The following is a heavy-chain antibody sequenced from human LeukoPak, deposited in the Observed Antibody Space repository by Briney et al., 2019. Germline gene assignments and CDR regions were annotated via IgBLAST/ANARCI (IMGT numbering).Heavy chain of an antibody. CDR2: ISWNSGSI. CDR1: GFTFDDYA. V-gene: IGHV3-9*01. J-gene: IGHJ6*02. Sequence: TGGSLRLSCAASGFTFDDYAMHWVRQAPGKGLEWVSGISWNSGSIGYADSVKGRFTISRDNAKNSLYLQMNSLRAEDTALYYCAKDSSQYYYYCMDVWGQGTTVTVSS. CDR3: AKDSSQYYYYCMDV. D-gene: IGHD6-13*01.